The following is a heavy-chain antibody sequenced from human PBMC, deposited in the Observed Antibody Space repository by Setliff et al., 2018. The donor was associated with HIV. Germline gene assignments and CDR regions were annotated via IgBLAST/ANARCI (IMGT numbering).Heavy chain of an antibody. CDR1: DGSISSYY. J-gene: IGHJ2*01. Sequence: KTSETLSLTCTVSDGSISSYYWSWIRQPPGKGLEWIGYIYTSGSTKYNPSLNSRVTIAVDTSRNQFSLNLSSVTAADTAVYYCARAAYSGTYVWEPATDLWGRGTLVTVSS. D-gene: IGHD1-26*01. CDR2: IYTSGST. CDR3: ARAAYSGTYVWEPATDL. V-gene: IGHV4-4*08.